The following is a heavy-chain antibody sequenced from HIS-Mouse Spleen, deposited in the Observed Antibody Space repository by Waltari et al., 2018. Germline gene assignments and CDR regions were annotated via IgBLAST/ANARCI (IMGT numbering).Heavy chain of an antibody. CDR2: IYSGGST. J-gene: IGHJ3*02. Sequence: EVQLVETGGGLIQPGGSLRLSCAASGFTVSSNYMSRVRQAPGKGLEWVSVIYSGGSTYYADSVKGRFTISRDNSKNTLYLQMNSLRAEDTAVYYCARKNWGYAFDIWGQGTMVTVSS. V-gene: IGHV3-53*02. CDR1: GFTVSSNY. D-gene: IGHD7-27*01. CDR3: ARKNWGYAFDI.